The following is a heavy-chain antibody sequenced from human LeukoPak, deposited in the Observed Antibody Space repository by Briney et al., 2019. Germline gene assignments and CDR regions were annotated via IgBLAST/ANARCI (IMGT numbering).Heavy chain of an antibody. CDR1: GGSISTSHYY. V-gene: IGHV4-39*01. D-gene: IGHD2-21*02. J-gene: IGHJ4*02. CDR3: ARQGGRGAWNFDY. CDR2: IYYSGIT. Sequence: PTETLSLTCTVSGGSISTSHYYWGWIRQPPGKGLEWIGSIYYSGITYYNPSLKSRLTISVDTSKNQFSLKLSSVTAADTAVYYCARQGGRGAWNFDYWGQGTLVTVSS.